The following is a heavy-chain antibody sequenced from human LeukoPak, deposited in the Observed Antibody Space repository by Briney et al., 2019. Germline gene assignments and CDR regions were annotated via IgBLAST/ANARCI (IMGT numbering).Heavy chain of an antibody. V-gene: IGHV1-69*13. Sequence: ASVKVSCKASGGTFSSYAISWVRQAPGQGLEWMGGIIPIFGTANYAQKFQGRVTITADESTSTAYMELSSLRSEDTAVYYCARVGLQLWFSTFDPWGQGTLVTVSS. J-gene: IGHJ5*02. CDR2: IIPIFGTA. CDR1: GGTFSSYA. CDR3: ARVGLQLWFSTFDP. D-gene: IGHD5-18*01.